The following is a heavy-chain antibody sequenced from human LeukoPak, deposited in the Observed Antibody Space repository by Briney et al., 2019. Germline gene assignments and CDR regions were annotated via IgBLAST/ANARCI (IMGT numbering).Heavy chain of an antibody. CDR1: GFTFSSYW. V-gene: IGHV3-7*01. CDR3: ARRIAVAGTKTLDY. D-gene: IGHD6-19*01. J-gene: IGHJ4*02. CDR2: IKQDGSEK. Sequence: GGSLRLSCAASGFTFSSYWMSWVRQAPGKGLEWVANIKQDGSEKYYVDSVKGRFTISRDNAKNSLYLQMNSLRAEDTAVYYYARRIAVAGTKTLDYWGQGTLVTVSS.